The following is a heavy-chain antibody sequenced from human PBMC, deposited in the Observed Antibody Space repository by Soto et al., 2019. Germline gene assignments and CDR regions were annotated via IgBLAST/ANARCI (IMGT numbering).Heavy chain of an antibody. Sequence: QVQLQQWGAGLLTPSETLSLTCAVYGGSFNRYYWSWIRQPPGKGLEWIGEINHSGSTSYNPSPNSRVTISVGTSKSQFALKLSTVTAPDTAVDYCGCTSCRGPDPWGQGSLVAVSS. CDR2: INHSGST. CDR3: GCTSCRGPDP. D-gene: IGHD2-2*01. CDR1: GGSFNRYY. V-gene: IGHV4-34*01. J-gene: IGHJ5*02.